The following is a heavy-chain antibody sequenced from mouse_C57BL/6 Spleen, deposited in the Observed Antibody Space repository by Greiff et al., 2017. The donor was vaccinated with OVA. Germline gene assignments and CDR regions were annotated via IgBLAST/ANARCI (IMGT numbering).Heavy chain of an antibody. Sequence: EVQLQESGGGLVKPGGSLKLSCAASGFTFSDYGMHWVRQAPEKGLEWVAYISSGSSTIYYADTVKGRFTISRDNAKNTLFLQMTSLRSEDTAMYYCARPTVTPFDYWGQGTTLTVSS. CDR2: ISSGSSTI. CDR1: GFTFSDYG. CDR3: ARPTVTPFDY. V-gene: IGHV5-17*01. J-gene: IGHJ2*01. D-gene: IGHD2-13*01.